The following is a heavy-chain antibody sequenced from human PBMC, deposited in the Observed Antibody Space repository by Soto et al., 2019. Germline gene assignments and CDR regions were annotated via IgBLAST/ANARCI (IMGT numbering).Heavy chain of an antibody. Sequence: SVKVSCKASGGTFSSYTISWVRQAPGQGLEWMGRIIPILGIANYAQKFQGRVTITADKSTSTAYMELSSLRSEDTAVYYCAGASSSWQSYYFDYWGQGTLVAVSS. J-gene: IGHJ4*02. V-gene: IGHV1-69*02. CDR1: GGTFSSYT. CDR2: IIPILGIA. CDR3: AGASSSWQSYYFDY. D-gene: IGHD6-6*01.